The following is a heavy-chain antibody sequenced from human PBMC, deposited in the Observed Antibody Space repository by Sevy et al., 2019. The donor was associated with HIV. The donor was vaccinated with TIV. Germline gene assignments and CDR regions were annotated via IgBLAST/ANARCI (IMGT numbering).Heavy chain of an antibody. J-gene: IGHJ3*02. Sequence: GGSLRLSCAASGFTFSSYDMNWVRQAPGKGLEWVSFITTSGGTIYYADSVKCRFTVSRDSAENSLYLQMNSLRVEDTAVYYCARDKMGGSFDIWGQGTMVTVSS. V-gene: IGHV3-48*01. CDR1: GFTFSSYD. CDR2: ITTSGGTI. D-gene: IGHD3-16*01. CDR3: ARDKMGGSFDI.